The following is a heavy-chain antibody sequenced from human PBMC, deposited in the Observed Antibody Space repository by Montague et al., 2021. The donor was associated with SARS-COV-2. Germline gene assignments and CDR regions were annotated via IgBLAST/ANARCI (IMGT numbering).Heavy chain of an antibody. CDR2: IYHSGNT. J-gene: IGHJ4*02. CDR3: ARGPKMGGSGYYYN. Sequence: SETLSLTCTVSGDSIGSTTYYWGWIRQPPGKGLEWIGSIYHSGNTYYNPSLKTRLSLSIDTSKNQFSLKFYSVTVADTAVYYCARGPKMGGSGYYYNWGQGTLVTVSS. V-gene: IGHV4-39*01. CDR1: GDSIGSTTYY. D-gene: IGHD3-22*01.